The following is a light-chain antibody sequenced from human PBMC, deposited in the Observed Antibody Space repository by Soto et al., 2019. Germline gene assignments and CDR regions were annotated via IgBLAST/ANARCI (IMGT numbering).Light chain of an antibody. V-gene: IGKV3-20*01. CDR1: QTVDSNF. Sequence: DSVLTQSPVSLSFAPCEIATLSCRSIQTVDSNFLAWYQQKPGQAPRLLIYAASTRATGIPDRFSGSGSGTDFTLTIGRLDPEDFAVYYCLKYGSSPGWTFGPGTKVDIK. CDR3: LKYGSSPGWT. J-gene: IGKJ1*01. CDR2: AAS.